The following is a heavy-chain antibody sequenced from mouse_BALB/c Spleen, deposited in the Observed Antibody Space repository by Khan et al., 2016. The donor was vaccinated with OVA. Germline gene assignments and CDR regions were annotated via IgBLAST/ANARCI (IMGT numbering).Heavy chain of an antibody. CDR3: ARLAYYYNSEGFAY. CDR2: ISSGGHYT. CDR1: GFTFSTYG. V-gene: IGHV5-6*02. D-gene: IGHD1-1*01. Sequence: EVKLEESGGDLVKPGGSLKLSCAVSGFTFSTYGMSWVRQTPDMRLEWVATISSGGHYTYYPDSVKGRFTISRDNAMNTLYLQMSILKSEDTAIYYCARLAYYYNSEGFAYWGQGTLVAVSA. J-gene: IGHJ3*01.